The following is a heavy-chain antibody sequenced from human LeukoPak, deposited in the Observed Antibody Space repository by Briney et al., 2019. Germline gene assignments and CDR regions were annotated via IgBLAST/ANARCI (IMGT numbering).Heavy chain of an antibody. CDR3: ARAPLYYSDGYGMDV. V-gene: IGHV1-2*02. Sequence: ASVKVSCKASGYNFIDYFIYWVRQAPGQGLEWMGWLNPNNGGTNDAQKFQGRVTMTRDTSISTAYMDLSSLRSDDTAFYYCARAPLYYSDGYGMDVWGQGTMVTVSS. CDR2: LNPNNGGT. D-gene: IGHD3-22*01. CDR1: GYNFIDYF. J-gene: IGHJ6*02.